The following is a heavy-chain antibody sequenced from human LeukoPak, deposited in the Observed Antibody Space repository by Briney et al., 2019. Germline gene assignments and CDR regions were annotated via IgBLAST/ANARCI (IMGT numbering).Heavy chain of an antibody. CDR2: IYYSGST. CDR1: GGSISSSSYY. J-gene: IGHJ4*02. D-gene: IGHD4-23*01. V-gene: IGHV4-39*07. Sequence: SETLSLTCTVSGGSISSSSYYWGWIRQPPGKGLEWIGSIYYSGSTYYNPSLKSRVTISVDTSKNQFSLKLSSVTAADTAVYYCARVRDYGGKPAFDYWGQGTLVAVSS. CDR3: ARVRDYGGKPAFDY.